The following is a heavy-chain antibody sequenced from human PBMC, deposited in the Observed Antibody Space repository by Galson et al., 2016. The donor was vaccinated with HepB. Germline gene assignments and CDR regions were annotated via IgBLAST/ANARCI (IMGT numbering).Heavy chain of an antibody. CDR3: AREKDSSSWYNFDY. Sequence: SLRPSCAASGFTFSSYGMHWVRQAPGKGLEWVAVIWYDGSNKYYADSVKGRFTISRDNSKNTLFLQMNSLRAEDTAVYYCAREKDSSSWYNFDYWGQGTLVTVSS. D-gene: IGHD6-13*01. CDR1: GFTFSSYG. V-gene: IGHV3-33*01. J-gene: IGHJ4*02. CDR2: IWYDGSNK.